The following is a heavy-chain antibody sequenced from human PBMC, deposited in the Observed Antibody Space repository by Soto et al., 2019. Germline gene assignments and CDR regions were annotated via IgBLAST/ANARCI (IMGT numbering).Heavy chain of an antibody. J-gene: IGHJ6*02. D-gene: IGHD3-22*01. Sequence: GGSLRLSCAASGFTFSSYWMSWVRQAPGKGLEWVASIKEDGAEKYYVDSVEGRFTISRDNAENSLYLHMNSLRAEDTAVYHCARGWWYFDNSGFPYFYAMDVWGQGTTVTVSS. CDR2: IKEDGAEK. V-gene: IGHV3-7*01. CDR1: GFTFSSYW. CDR3: ARGWWYFDNSGFPYFYAMDV.